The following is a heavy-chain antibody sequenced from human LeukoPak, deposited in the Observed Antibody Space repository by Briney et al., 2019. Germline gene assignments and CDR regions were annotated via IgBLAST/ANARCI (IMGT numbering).Heavy chain of an antibody. CDR3: ARATPDYCDTSNYFDY. V-gene: IGHV3-48*03. J-gene: IGHJ4*02. Sequence: GGSLRLSCAASGFTFSSYNMNWVRQAPGKGLERVSYISSSGSTIYYADSVKGRFTISRDNAKNSLYLQMNSLRAEDTAVYYCARATPDYCDTSNYFDYWGQGTLVTVSS. CDR2: ISSSGSTI. CDR1: GFTFSSYN. D-gene: IGHD3-22*01.